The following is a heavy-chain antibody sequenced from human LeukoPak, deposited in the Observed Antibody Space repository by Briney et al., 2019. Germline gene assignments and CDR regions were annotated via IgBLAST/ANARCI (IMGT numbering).Heavy chain of an antibody. Sequence: GASVKVSCKASGGTFSSYAISWVRQAPGQGLEWMGGIIPIFGTANYAQKFQGRVTITADESTSTAYMELRSLRSDDTAVYYCARDMGYCSGGSCYVFDAFDIWGQGTMVTVSS. V-gene: IGHV1-69*13. CDR1: GGTFSSYA. J-gene: IGHJ3*02. CDR3: ARDMGYCSGGSCYVFDAFDI. D-gene: IGHD2-15*01. CDR2: IIPIFGTA.